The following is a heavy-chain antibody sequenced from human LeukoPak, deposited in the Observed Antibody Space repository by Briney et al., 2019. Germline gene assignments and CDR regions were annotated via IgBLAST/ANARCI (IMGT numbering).Heavy chain of an antibody. J-gene: IGHJ4*02. V-gene: IGHV3-15*01. D-gene: IGHD3-10*01. CDR1: GFIFNNAW. CDR2: IKSQSEGGTT. CDR3: TTDFLSFYFGAY. Sequence: GGSLKLSCAASGFIFNNAWMTWVRQAPGKGLEWVGRIKSQSEGGTTDYAAPVRGRFTISRDESKNTLYLQMNSLKSEDTAVYYCTTDFLSFYFGAYWGQGTLVTVSS.